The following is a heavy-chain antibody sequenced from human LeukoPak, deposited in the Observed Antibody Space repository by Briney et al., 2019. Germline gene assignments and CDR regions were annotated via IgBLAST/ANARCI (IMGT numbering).Heavy chain of an antibody. J-gene: IGHJ4*02. CDR1: GFTVSRYY. CDR3: ARDRGSGYDPGYFDY. D-gene: IGHD5-12*01. V-gene: IGHV3-66*01. Sequence: PGGSLRLSCAVSGFTVSRYYMSWVRQAPGKGLEWVSIIYSGDNTYYADSVKGRFTISRDNSKNTLYLQMSSLRVEDTAVYYCARDRGSGYDPGYFDYWGQGTLVTVSS. CDR2: IYSGDNT.